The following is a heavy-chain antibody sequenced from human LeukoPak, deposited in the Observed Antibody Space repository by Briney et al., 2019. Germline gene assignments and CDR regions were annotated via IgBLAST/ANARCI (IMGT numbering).Heavy chain of an antibody. V-gene: IGHV4-59*01. Sequence: SETLSLTCTVSGGSISSYYWSWIRQPPGKGLEWIGYIYYSGSTNYNPSLKSRVTVSVDTSKNQFSLKLSSVTAADTAVYYCARVDGRYYYGSGSYSLALDAFDIWGQGTMVTVSS. CDR3: ARVDGRYYYGSGSYSLALDAFDI. CDR1: GGSISSYY. D-gene: IGHD3-10*01. CDR2: IYYSGST. J-gene: IGHJ3*02.